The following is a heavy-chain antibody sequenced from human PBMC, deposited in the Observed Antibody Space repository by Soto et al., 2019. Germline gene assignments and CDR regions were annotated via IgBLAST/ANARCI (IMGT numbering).Heavy chain of an antibody. D-gene: IGHD2-15*01. J-gene: IGHJ6*03. CDR2: IRSKAYGGTT. CDR3: TRYLESVLNAMYYYYYYYMDV. Sequence: GGSLRLSCTASGFTFGDYAMSWFRQAPGKGLEWVGFIRSKAYGGTTEYAASVKGRFTISRDDSKSIAYLQMNSLKTEDTAVYYCTRYLESVLNAMYYYYYYYMDVWGKGTTVTVSS. CDR1: GFTFGDYA. V-gene: IGHV3-49*03.